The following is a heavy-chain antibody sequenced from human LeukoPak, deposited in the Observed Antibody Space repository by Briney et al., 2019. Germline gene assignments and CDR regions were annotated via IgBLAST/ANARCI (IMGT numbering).Heavy chain of an antibody. CDR3: ARVYIAGMTGHYSLDY. D-gene: IGHD3-9*01. CDR1: GFAFRLYA. J-gene: IGHJ4*02. Sequence: PGGSLRLSCAASGFAFRLYAMQWVRQAPGKGLEYVSGISSNGASTNYGSSVRGRFTISRDNSKNTLYLQMGSLRPEDMAVYYCARVYIAGMTGHYSLDYWGQGTLLTVSS. CDR2: ISSNGAST. V-gene: IGHV3-64*01.